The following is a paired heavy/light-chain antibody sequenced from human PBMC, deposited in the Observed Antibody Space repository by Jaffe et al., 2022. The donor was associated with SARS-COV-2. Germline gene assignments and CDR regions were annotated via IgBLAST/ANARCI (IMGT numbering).Heavy chain of an antibody. J-gene: IGHJ4*02. CDR3: GRDWGRYISAFPIDF. D-gene: IGHD6-25*01. V-gene: IGHV3-33*01. CDR1: GFNFNSYG. Sequence: QVQLVQSEGGVVQPGTSLRLSCAASGFNFNSYGMQWVRQAPGKGLEWVAIIWYDGSNTYYADSVRGRFTISRDNSKSTVYLQMNSLRVEDTAVYYCGRDWGRYISAFPIDFWGQGTLVTVSS. CDR2: IWYDGSNT.
Light chain of an antibody. CDR2: GAS. CDR1: QTVHSN. V-gene: IGKV3-15*01. CDR3: QQYNNRPPYT. Sequence: EIVMTQSPATLSVSPGDRATLSCRASQTVHSNLAWYQQKPGQAPRLLIHGASTRATGIPARFSGSGSGTEFTLTISSLQSEDFAVYYCQQYNNRPPYTFGQGTKLEIK. J-gene: IGKJ2*01.